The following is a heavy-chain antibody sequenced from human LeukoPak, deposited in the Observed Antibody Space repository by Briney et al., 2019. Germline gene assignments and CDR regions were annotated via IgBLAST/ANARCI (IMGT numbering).Heavy chain of an antibody. CDR1: GFTFSSYA. Sequence: GGSLRLSCAASGFTFSSYAMHWVRQAPGKGLEWVAVISYDGSNKYYADSVKGRFTISRDNSKNTLYLQMNSLRAEDTAVYYCARDTSWYQLLPENYFDYWAREPWSPSPQ. J-gene: IGHJ4*02. V-gene: IGHV3-30-3*01. CDR2: ISYDGSNK. D-gene: IGHD2-2*01. CDR3: ARDTSWYQLLPENYFDY.